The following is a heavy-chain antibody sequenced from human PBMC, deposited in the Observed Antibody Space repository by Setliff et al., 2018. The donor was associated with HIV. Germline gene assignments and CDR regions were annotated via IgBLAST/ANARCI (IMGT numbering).Heavy chain of an antibody. CDR2: IYYTGST. CDR3: AKLSRLTSLRNAFDI. D-gene: IGHD3-10*01. CDR1: SGSISSGGYF. V-gene: IGHV4-31*03. J-gene: IGHJ3*02. Sequence: SETLSLTCTVSSGSISSGGYFWGWIHQHPGKGLEWIGYIYYTGSTYYNPSLKSRVTISIDTSKNQFSLNLSSVTAADSAVYYCAKLSRLTSLRNAFDIWGQGAVVTVSS.